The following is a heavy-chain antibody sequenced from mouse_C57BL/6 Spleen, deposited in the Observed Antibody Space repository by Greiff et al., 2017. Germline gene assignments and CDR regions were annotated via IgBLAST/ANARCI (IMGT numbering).Heavy chain of an antibody. J-gene: IGHJ4*01. CDR2: INYDGSST. CDR1: GFTFSDYY. Sequence: EVQLVESEGGLVQPGSSMKLSCTASGFTFSDYYMAWVRQVPEKGLECVANINYDGSSTYYLDSLKSRFIISRDNAKNILYLQMSSLKSEDTATYYCARDRYYAMDYWGQGTSVTVSS. CDR3: ARDRYYAMDY. V-gene: IGHV5-16*01.